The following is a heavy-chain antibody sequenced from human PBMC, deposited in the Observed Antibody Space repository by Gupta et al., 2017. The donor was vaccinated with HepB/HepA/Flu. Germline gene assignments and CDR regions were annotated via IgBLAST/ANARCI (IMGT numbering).Heavy chain of an antibody. CDR3: ARAYGDY. CDR2: ITSSGDYI. CDR1: GFTFSTYS. Sequence: EVQLVESGGGLVKPGGSLRLSCTASGFTFSTYSMNWVRQSPGKGLEWVSFITSSGDYIYYADSVRGRFTISRDNAKNSLYLQLSSLRAEDTAVYYCARAYGDYWGQGTLVTVSS. V-gene: IGHV3-21*01. J-gene: IGHJ4*02. D-gene: IGHD4-17*01.